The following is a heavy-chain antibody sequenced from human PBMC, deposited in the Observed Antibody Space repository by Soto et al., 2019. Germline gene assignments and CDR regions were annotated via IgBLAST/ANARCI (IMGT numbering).Heavy chain of an antibody. CDR2: IYQSGTT. Sequence: QVQLQESGPGLVKPSETLSLTCTVSGGSISNDYWNWIRQPPGQGLEWFGYIYQSGTTTYNPSRKNRVTILQDTSKNKVSLKLAAVTAPDTAVNYWARDVSGSGSSGHDPWGQGILVTVSS. CDR1: GGSISNDY. CDR3: ARDVSGSGSSGHDP. V-gene: IGHV4-59*12. D-gene: IGHD3-10*01. J-gene: IGHJ5*02.